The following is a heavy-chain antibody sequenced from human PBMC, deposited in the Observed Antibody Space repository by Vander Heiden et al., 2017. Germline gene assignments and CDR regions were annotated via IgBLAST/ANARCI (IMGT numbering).Heavy chain of an antibody. CDR2: INPNSGGT. J-gene: IGHJ4*02. D-gene: IGHD5-12*01. CDR3: ARGALREMATMVN. V-gene: IGHV1-2*02. CDR1: GYTFTGYY. Sequence: QVPLVPSGTAVNNPGASVKVSYKASGYTFTGYYMHWVRQGPGQGLEWMGWINPNSGGTNYAQKFQGRVTMTRDTSTNTAYMELSRLRPDDTAVYYCARGALREMATMVNWGQGALVTVSS.